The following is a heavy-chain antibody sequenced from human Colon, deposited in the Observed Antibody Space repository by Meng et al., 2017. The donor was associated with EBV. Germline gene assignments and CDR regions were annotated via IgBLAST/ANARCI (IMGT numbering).Heavy chain of an antibody. CDR2: IYHSGST. Sequence: QVQLQESGPGLVXPXXXXXLPCAVSGGSISSSNWWSWVRQPPGKGLEWIGEIYHSGSTNYNPSLKSRVTISVDKSKNQFSLNLSYVTAADTAVYYCARVGQWLPIDYWGQGTLVTVSS. J-gene: IGHJ4*02. CDR1: GGSISSSNW. D-gene: IGHD6-19*01. V-gene: IGHV4-4*02. CDR3: ARVGQWLPIDY.